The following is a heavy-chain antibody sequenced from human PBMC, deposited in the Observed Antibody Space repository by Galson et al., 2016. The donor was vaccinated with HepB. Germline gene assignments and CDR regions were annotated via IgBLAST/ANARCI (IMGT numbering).Heavy chain of an antibody. V-gene: IGHV4-39*01. Sequence: SETLSLTCTVSGGSISSSNYSWGWIRQPPGKGLDWIASIYYSGSTYFNPSLKSRVTISVDTSRNQFSLKLRSVTAADTAVYYCARQVFWSGYYSLGGEWTKPAYYFDYWGQGTLVTVSS. CDR3: ARQVFWSGYYSLGGEWTKPAYYFDY. CDR1: GGSISSSNYS. CDR2: IYYSGST. D-gene: IGHD3-3*01. J-gene: IGHJ4*02.